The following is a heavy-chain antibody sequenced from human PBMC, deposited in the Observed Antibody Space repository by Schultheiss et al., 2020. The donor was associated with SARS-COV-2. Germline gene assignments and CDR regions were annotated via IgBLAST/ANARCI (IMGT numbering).Heavy chain of an antibody. CDR2: INHSGST. Sequence: SETLSLTCAVYGGSFSGYYWSWIRQPPGKGLEWIGEINHSGSTNYNPSLKSRVTMSVDTSKNQFSLKLSSVTAADTAVYYCEREGGSYGGGEDAFDIWGQGTMVTVSS. D-gene: IGHD1-26*01. V-gene: IGHV4-34*01. CDR1: GGSFSGYY. J-gene: IGHJ3*02. CDR3: EREGGSYGGGEDAFDI.